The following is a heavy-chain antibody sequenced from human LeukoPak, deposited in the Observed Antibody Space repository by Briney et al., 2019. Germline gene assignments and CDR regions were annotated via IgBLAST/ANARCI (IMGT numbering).Heavy chain of an antibody. V-gene: IGHV1-2*02. CDR3: ARGGCSSTSCKEKWFDP. CDR1: GYTFTCYY. Sequence: ASVKVSLKASGYTFTCYYMHWVRQAPGQGLEWMGWINPNSGGTNYAQKFQGRVTMTRDTSISTAYMKLSRLKSDDTAVYYCARGGCSSTSCKEKWFDPWGQGTLVTVSS. CDR2: INPNSGGT. D-gene: IGHD2-2*01. J-gene: IGHJ5*02.